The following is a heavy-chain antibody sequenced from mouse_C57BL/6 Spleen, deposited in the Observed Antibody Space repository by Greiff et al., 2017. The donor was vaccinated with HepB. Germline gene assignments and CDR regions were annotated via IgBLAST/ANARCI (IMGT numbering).Heavy chain of an antibody. Sequence: QVQLQQPGAELVKPGASVKLSCKASGYTFTSYWMHWVKQRPGQGLEWIGMIHPNSGSTNYNEKFKSKATLTVDKSSSTAYMQLSSLTSEDSAVYYCARLAAQATQGYWGQGTTLTVSS. CDR2: IHPNSGST. J-gene: IGHJ2*01. D-gene: IGHD3-2*02. CDR1: GYTFTSYW. CDR3: ARLAAQATQGY. V-gene: IGHV1-64*01.